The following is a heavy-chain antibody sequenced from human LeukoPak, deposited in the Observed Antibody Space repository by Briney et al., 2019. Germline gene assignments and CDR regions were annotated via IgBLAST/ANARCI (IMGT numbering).Heavy chain of an antibody. Sequence: ASVKVSCKASGYTFTGYYMHWVRQAPGQGLEWMGWINPNSGGTNYAQKFQGRVTMTRDTSISTAYMELSRLRSDDAAVYYCASDGVSTFGDYPLFDYWGQGTLVTVSS. D-gene: IGHD4-17*01. CDR3: ASDGVSTFGDYPLFDY. V-gene: IGHV1-2*02. J-gene: IGHJ4*02. CDR1: GYTFTGYY. CDR2: INPNSGGT.